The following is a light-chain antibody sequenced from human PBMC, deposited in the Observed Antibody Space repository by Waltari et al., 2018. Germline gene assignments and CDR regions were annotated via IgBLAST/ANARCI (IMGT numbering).Light chain of an antibody. CDR3: ASWDDRLGGVL. V-gene: IGLV1-47*01. Sequence: QSVLTQPPSASGTPGQKVTMPCSGGRSDIGNNHVYWYQQPPGTTPKLLIYRNTQRPSGVPDRISASKSGTSASLAISGLRSEDEAIYYCASWDDRLGGVLFGGGTKLTVL. CDR1: RSDIGNNH. CDR2: RNT. J-gene: IGLJ2*01.